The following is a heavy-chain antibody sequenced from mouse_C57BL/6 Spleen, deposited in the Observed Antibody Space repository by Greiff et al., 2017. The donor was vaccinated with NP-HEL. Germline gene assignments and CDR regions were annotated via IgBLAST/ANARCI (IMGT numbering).Heavy chain of an antibody. J-gene: IGHJ1*03. V-gene: IGHV5-17*01. CDR1: GFTFSDYG. D-gene: IGHD1-1*01. CDR3: GRDYGSRHWYVDV. CDR2: ISSGSSTI. Sequence: EVMLVESGGGLVKPGGSLKLSCAASGFTFSDYGMHWVRQAPEKGLEWVAYISSGSSTIYYADTVKGRFTISRDTAKNTLFLQMTSLRSEDTVMYYCGRDYGSRHWYVDVWGTGTTVTVSS.